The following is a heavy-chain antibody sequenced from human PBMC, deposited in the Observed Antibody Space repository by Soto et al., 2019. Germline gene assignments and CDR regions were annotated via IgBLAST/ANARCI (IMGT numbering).Heavy chain of an antibody. Sequence: QVRLQESGPGLVKPSETLSLTCIVSGDSMSSDFWTWIRQPPGQGLEWIGYIFHSGQTNYNPSLNGRVTISVDASKKQFSPKMNSVTGADTALYYCARVQGHYDERRPNYSDPWGAGALVVVSS. J-gene: IGHJ5*02. CDR2: IFHSGQT. CDR3: ARVQGHYDERRPNYSDP. D-gene: IGHD3-16*01. CDR1: GDSMSSDF. V-gene: IGHV4-59*01.